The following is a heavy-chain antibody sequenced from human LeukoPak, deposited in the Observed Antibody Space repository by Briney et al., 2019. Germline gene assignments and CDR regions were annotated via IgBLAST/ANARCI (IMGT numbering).Heavy chain of an antibody. CDR2: IWFDGSDK. Sequence: GGSLRLSCAASGFTFRSYGMHWVRQAPGKGLEGVAVIWFDGSDKYYSDSVKGRFTISRDNSKNTLYLHMNSLRAEDTAVYYCARDSGQYADAFHIWGLGTMVTVSS. V-gene: IGHV3-33*01. CDR1: GFTFRSYG. J-gene: IGHJ3*02. CDR3: ARDSGQYADAFHI. D-gene: IGHD4-11*01.